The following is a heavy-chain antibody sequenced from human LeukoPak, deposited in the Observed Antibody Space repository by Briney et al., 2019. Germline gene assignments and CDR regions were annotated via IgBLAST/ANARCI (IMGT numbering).Heavy chain of an antibody. V-gene: IGHV1-3*01. D-gene: IGHD6-13*01. J-gene: IGHJ5*02. CDR3: ARLRGRLAAAGLFDP. CDR1: GYTFTSYA. CDR2: INAGNGNT. Sequence: ASVKVSCKASGYTFTSYAMHWVRQAPGQRLERMGWINAGNGNTKYSQKFQGRVTITRDTSASTAYMELSSLRSEDTAVYYCARLRGRLAAAGLFDPWGQGTLVTVSS.